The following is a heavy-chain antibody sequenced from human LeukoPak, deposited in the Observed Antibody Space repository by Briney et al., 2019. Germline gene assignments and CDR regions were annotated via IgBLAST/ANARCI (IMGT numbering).Heavy chain of an antibody. CDR3: ERFSSGWQFFDY. CDR2: INPNSGGT. V-gene: IGHV1-2*02. CDR1: GYTFTGYY. D-gene: IGHD6-19*01. J-gene: IGHJ4*02. Sequence: GSVKVSCKASGYTFTGYYMHWVRQAPGQGLEWMGWINPNSGGTNYAQKFQGRVTMARDTSISTAYMELSRLRSDDTAVYYCERFSSGWQFFDYWGQGTLVTVSS.